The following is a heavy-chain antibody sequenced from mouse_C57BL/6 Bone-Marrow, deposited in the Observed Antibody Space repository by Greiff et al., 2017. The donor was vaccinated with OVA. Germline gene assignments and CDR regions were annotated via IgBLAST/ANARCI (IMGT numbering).Heavy chain of an antibody. J-gene: IGHJ1*03. CDR3: TVYYYGSDV. CDR2: ISSGGDYI. V-gene: IGHV5-9-1*02. Sequence: EVKVVESGEGLVKPGGSLKLSCAASGFTFSSYAMSWVRQTPEKRLEWVAYISSGGDYIYYADTVKGRFTISRDNARNTLYLQMSSLKSEDTAMYYCTVYYYGSDVWGTGTTVTVSS. CDR1: GFTFSSYA. D-gene: IGHD1-1*01.